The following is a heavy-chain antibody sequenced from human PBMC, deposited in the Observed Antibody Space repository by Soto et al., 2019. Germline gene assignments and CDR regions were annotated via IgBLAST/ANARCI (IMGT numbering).Heavy chain of an antibody. J-gene: IGHJ5*02. CDR2: IWYDGSDK. D-gene: IGHD6-13*01. Sequence: QVQLVASGGGVVQPGKSLRLSCAASGFTFSSYVMHWVRQAPGKGLEWVALIWYDGSDKYYADSVKGRFTSSRNNSKNTLYRQMNNQRSDDTAGYYWAGDPRGSNWPHNWLDPWGQGTLVTVSS. V-gene: IGHV3-33*01. CDR3: AGDPRGSNWPHNWLDP. CDR1: GFTFSSYV.